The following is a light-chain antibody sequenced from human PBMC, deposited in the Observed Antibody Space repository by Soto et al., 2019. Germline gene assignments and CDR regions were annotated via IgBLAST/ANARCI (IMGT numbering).Light chain of an antibody. CDR1: QSISSK. Sequence: EIVMTQSPATLSVSPGERATLSCRASQSISSKVGWYQQKPGQAPRLLIYGASTRTTGVPPRFSGSGSGTDFTLTISSLQSEDFAIYYRPQYNIWSSITFGQGSRLEIK. V-gene: IGKV3-15*01. J-gene: IGKJ5*01. CDR2: GAS. CDR3: PQYNIWSSIT.